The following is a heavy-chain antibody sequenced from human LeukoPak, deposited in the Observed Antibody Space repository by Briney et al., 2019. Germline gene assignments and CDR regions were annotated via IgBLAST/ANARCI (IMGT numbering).Heavy chain of an antibody. J-gene: IGHJ4*02. V-gene: IGHV3-74*01. D-gene: IGHD1-1*01. CDR3: ARGLSGYTSALGY. Sequence: PGGSLRLSCAASGFSFSTYAMSWVRQAPGKGLVWVSRINSDGSTTNYADSVKGRFTISRDNAKNTLYLQMNSLRAEDTGLYFCARGLSGYTSALGYWGQGTLVTVSS. CDR1: GFSFSTYA. CDR2: INSDGSTT.